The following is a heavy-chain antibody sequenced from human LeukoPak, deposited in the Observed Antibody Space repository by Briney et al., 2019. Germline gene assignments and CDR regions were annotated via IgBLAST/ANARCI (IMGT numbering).Heavy chain of an antibody. CDR3: AKLPGRAADY. Sequence: GGSLRLSCAASGFTFSSYGMHWVRQAPGKGLEWVVVISYDGSNKYYADSVKGRFTISRDNSKNTLYLQMNSLRAEDTAVYYCAKLPGRAADYWGQGTLVTVSS. V-gene: IGHV3-30*18. CDR1: GFTFSSYG. CDR2: ISYDGSNK. J-gene: IGHJ4*02.